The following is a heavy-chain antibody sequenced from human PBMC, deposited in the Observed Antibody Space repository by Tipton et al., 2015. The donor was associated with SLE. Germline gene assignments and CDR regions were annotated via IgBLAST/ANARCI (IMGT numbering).Heavy chain of an antibody. CDR2: IYYSGST. V-gene: IGHV4-59*01. CDR1: GGSISSYY. D-gene: IGHD3-10*01. Sequence: GLVKPLETLSLTCTVSGGSISSYYWSWIRQPPGKGLEWIGYIYYSGSTNYNPSLKSRVTISVDTSKNQFSLKLSSVTAADTAVYYCARAGMVRGVAPMDVWGQGTTVTVSS. CDR3: ARAGMVRGVAPMDV. J-gene: IGHJ6*02.